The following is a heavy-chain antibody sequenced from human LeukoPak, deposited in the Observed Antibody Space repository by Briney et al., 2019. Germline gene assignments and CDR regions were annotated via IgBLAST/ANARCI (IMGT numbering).Heavy chain of an antibody. CDR3: ARHGSDSRGYYSPVDY. D-gene: IGHD3-22*01. CDR2: IYPGDSDT. Sequence: GESLKISCKGSGYSFTSYWIGWVRQMPGKGLEWMGIIYPGDSDTRYNPSFQGQVTISADKSISTAYLQWSSLKASDTAIYYCARHGSDSRGYYSPVDYWGQGTLVTVSS. CDR1: GYSFTSYW. V-gene: IGHV5-51*01. J-gene: IGHJ4*02.